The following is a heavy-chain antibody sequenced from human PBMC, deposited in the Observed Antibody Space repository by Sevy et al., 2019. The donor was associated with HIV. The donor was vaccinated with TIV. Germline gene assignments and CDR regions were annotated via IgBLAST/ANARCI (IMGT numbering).Heavy chain of an antibody. CDR2: IYYSGNT. J-gene: IGHJ1*01. Sequence: SETLSLTCIVSGGSISSSSYYWGWIRQPPGKGLEWIGSIYYSGNTYYNPSLKSRVTISVDTSKKQFSLKLSSVTAADTAVYYCATRLGYCSGSSCYPPEYFHHWGQGTLVTVSS. CDR1: GGSISSSSYY. CDR3: ATRLGYCSGSSCYPPEYFHH. D-gene: IGHD2-15*01. V-gene: IGHV4-39*01.